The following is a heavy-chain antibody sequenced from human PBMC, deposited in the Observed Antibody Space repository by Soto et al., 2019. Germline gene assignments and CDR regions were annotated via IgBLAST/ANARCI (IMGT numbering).Heavy chain of an antibody. J-gene: IGHJ4*02. CDR2: INPNSGGT. D-gene: IGHD3-22*01. V-gene: IGHV1-2*04. Sequence: ASVKVSCKASGYTFTGYYIHWVRQAPGQGLEWMGWINPNSGGTNYAQNFQGWVTMTRDTSISTAYMELSSLRSEDTAVYYCALHYYDSSGYGYWGQGTLVTVSS. CDR3: ALHYYDSSGYGY. CDR1: GYTFTGYY.